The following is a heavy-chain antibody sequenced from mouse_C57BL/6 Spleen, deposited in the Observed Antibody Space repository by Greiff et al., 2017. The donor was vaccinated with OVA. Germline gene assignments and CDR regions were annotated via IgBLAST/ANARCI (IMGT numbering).Heavy chain of an antibody. V-gene: IGHV1-75*01. Sequence: VKLMESGPELVKPGASVKISCKASGYTFTDYYINWVKQRPGQGLEWIGWIFPGSGSTYYNEKFKGKATLTVDKSSSTAYMLLSSLTSEDSAVYFCARETYYGSSSAWFAYWGQGTLVTVSA. CDR2: IFPGSGST. D-gene: IGHD1-1*01. CDR1: GYTFTDYY. J-gene: IGHJ3*01. CDR3: ARETYYGSSSAWFAY.